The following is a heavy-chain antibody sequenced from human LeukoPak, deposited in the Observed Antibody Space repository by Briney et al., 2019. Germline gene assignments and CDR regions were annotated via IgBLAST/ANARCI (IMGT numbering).Heavy chain of an antibody. J-gene: IGHJ3*02. Sequence: GGSLRLSCGASGFTFSSYWMSWVRQAPGKGLEWVANIKQDGSEKYYVDSVKGRFTISRDNAKNSLYLQMNSLRAEDTAVYYCARGLGAFDIWGQGTMVTVSS. CDR3: ARGLGAFDI. V-gene: IGHV3-7*01. CDR1: GFTFSSYW. CDR2: IKQDGSEK.